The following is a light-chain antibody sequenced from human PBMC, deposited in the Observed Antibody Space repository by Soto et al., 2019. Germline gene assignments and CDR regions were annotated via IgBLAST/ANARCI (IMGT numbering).Light chain of an antibody. CDR1: SSNIGSET. J-gene: IGLJ3*02. CDR2: ANN. V-gene: IGLV1-44*01. Sequence: QSVLTQPPSASGTPGQRVTISCSGSSSNIGSETVNWYQQVPGTAPKLLIYANNQRPPGVPDRFSVSKSGTSASLAIGGLQSEDEADYYCAAWDDSLKGWVFGGGTKLTVL. CDR3: AAWDDSLKGWV.